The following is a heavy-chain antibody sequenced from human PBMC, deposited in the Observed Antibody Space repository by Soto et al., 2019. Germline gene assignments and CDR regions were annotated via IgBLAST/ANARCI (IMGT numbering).Heavy chain of an antibody. CDR1: GYSYSSFG. Sequence: QVQLVQSGVEVKKPGASVKVSCKASGYSYSSFGVSWVRQAPGQGLEWMGWISGYNGNTNYEQNLQGRVTMTTDTSTITAYMELRSLRSDDTAVYYCARDNRNYFDYWGQGTLVTVSA. J-gene: IGHJ4*02. CDR2: ISGYNGNT. V-gene: IGHV1-18*01. CDR3: ARDNRNYFDY.